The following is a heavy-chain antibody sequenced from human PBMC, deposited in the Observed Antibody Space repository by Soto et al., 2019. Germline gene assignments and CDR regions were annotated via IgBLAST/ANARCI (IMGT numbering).Heavy chain of an antibody. CDR1: GGSNSSSSYY. CDR2: IYYSGST. D-gene: IGHD6-13*01. J-gene: IGHJ4*02. CDR3: ARQGVEQQLVNLFDY. Sequence: SETLSLTCTVSGGSNSSSSYYRGWIRQPPGKGLEWIGSIYYSGSTYYNPSLKSRVTISVDTSKNQFSLKLSSVTAADTAVYYCARQGVEQQLVNLFDYWGQGTLVTVSS. V-gene: IGHV4-39*01.